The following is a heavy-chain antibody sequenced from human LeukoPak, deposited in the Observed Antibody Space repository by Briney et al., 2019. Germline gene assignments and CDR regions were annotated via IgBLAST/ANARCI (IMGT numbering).Heavy chain of an antibody. CDR1: GYTSTNYG. D-gene: IGHD3-22*01. CDR2: IGAYNGNT. V-gene: IGHV1-18*01. CDR3: ARDLKFYDNGGYDDTFDI. Sequence: ASVKVSCKASGYTSTNYGISWVRQAPGQGLEWMGWIGAYNGNTYYAQKLRGRVTMTTDTSTSTAYMELRSLRSDDTAVYYCARDLKFYDNGGYDDTFDIWGQGTMITVSS. J-gene: IGHJ3*02.